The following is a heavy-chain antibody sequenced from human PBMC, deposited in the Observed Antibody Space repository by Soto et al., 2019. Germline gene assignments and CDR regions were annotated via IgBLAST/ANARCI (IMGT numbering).Heavy chain of an antibody. CDR3: ARAGVSFGLDF. J-gene: IGHJ4*02. D-gene: IGHD3-3*01. Sequence: GGSLRLSCAASGFTFSNYWMSWVRQAPGKGLERVANINRDGSEKYYGDSVRGRFTISRDNPKNSLYLQMTSLSVDDTALYYCARAGVSFGLDFWGQGTLVTVSS. CDR2: INRDGSEK. V-gene: IGHV3-7*01. CDR1: GFTFSNYW.